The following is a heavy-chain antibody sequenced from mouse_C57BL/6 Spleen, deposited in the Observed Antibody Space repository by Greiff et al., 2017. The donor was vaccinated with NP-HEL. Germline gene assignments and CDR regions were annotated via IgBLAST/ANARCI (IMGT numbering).Heavy chain of an antibody. CDR2: IDPSDSYT. CDR1: GYTFTSYW. J-gene: IGHJ4*01. CDR3: ARGPRGYAMDY. Sequence: QVQLQQPGAELVKPGASVKLSCKASGYTFTSYWMQWVKQRPGQGLEWIGEIDPSDSYTNYNQKFKGKATLTVDTSSSTAYMQLSSLTSEDSAVYYCARGPRGYAMDYWGQGTSVTVSS. V-gene: IGHV1-50*01.